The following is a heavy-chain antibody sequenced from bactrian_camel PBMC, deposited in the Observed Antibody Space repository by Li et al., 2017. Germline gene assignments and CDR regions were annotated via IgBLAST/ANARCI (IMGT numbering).Heavy chain of an antibody. CDR1: GSTYITSYC. Sequence: HVQLVESGGGSVQSGGSLNLSCVASGSTYITSYCMAWFRQAPGKGLERVATISRGGATTYADSVKGRFTISRDNSKDTCYLQLTSLKPDDTAMYYCTLGLTGGGESGQGTQVTVS. D-gene: IGHD1*01. CDR2: ISRGGAT. V-gene: IGHV3S53*01. J-gene: IGHJ4*01.